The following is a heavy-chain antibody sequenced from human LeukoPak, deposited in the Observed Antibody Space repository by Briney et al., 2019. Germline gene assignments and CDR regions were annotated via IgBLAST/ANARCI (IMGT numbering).Heavy chain of an antibody. CDR2: ISSSSTYI. V-gene: IGHV3-21*01. Sequence: PGGSLRLSCAASGFTFSSYSMNWVRQAPGKGLEWVSSISSSSTYIYYADSVKGRFTISRDNAKNSLYLQMNSLRAEDTAVYYCARGIRWLSDAFDIWGQGTMVTVSS. CDR1: GFTFSSYS. J-gene: IGHJ3*02. CDR3: ARGIRWLSDAFDI. D-gene: IGHD5-24*01.